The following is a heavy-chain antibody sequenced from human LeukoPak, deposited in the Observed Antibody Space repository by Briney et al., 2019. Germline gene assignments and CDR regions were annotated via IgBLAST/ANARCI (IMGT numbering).Heavy chain of an antibody. D-gene: IGHD5-18*01. CDR1: GFTFSNYW. V-gene: IGHV3-7*01. J-gene: IGHJ5*02. CDR3: AKDGGHSADL. CDR2: VKHDGSEK. Sequence: PGGSLRLSCAASGFTFSNYWMFWVRQPPGKGLEWVANVKHDGSEKYYVDSVKGRFTISRDNAKNSLYLQMNSLRADDTAVYFCAKDGGHSADLWGQGTLVAVSS.